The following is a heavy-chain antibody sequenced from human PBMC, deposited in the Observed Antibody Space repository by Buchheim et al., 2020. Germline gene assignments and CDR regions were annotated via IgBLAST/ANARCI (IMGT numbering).Heavy chain of an antibody. CDR3: ARNVGSSYYYGMDV. CDR2: ITGTSSYT. Sequence: EVQLVESGGGLVKPGGSLRLSCAASGFTFSTYSMNWVRQAPGKGLEWVSCITGTSSYTHSADSVKGRFTISRANAKNSMYLQMNSLRAEDTAVYYCARNVGSSYYYGMDVWGQGTT. D-gene: IGHD3-10*01. V-gene: IGHV3-21*01. J-gene: IGHJ6*02. CDR1: GFTFSTYS.